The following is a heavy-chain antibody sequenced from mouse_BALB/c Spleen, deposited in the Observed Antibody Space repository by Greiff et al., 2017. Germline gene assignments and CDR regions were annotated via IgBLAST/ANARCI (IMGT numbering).Heavy chain of an antibody. V-gene: IGHV14-4*02. CDR1: GFNIKDYY. CDR3: NEGAMDY. Sequence: EVQLQQSGAELVRSGASVKLSCTASGFNIKDYYMHWVKQRPEQGLEWIGWIDPENGDTEYAPKFQGKATMTADTSSNTAYLQLSSLTSEDTAVYYCNEGAMDYWGQGTSVTVAS. CDR2: IDPENGDT. J-gene: IGHJ4*01.